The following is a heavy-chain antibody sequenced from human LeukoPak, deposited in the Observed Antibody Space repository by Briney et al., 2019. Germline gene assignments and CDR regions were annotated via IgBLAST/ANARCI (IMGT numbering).Heavy chain of an antibody. V-gene: IGHV3-11*01. CDR2: TSSSGSTI. Sequence: PGGSLRLSCAASGCTFSEYYMSWIRQAAGKGLEWVAYTSSSGSTIYYADSVKGGSIISRENEKHSLYLQMHSLRADDTAVYYWARDEWCGEFYYYYGLDVWGRGTTLTVPS. CDR3: ARDEWCGEFYYYYGLDV. D-gene: IGHD3-10*01. J-gene: IGHJ6*02. CDR1: GCTFSEYY.